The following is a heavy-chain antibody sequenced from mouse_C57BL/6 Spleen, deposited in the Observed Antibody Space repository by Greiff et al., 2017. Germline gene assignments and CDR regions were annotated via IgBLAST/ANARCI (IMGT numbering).Heavy chain of an antibody. J-gene: IGHJ4*01. Sequence: QVQLQQPGTELVKPGASVKLSCKASGYTFTSYWMHWVKQRPGQGLEWIGNINPSNGGTNYNEKFKSKATLTVDKSSSTAYMQLSSLTSEASAVYYGAREVAYYYGSSYYDAMDYWGQGTSVTVSS. CDR3: AREVAYYYGSSYYDAMDY. CDR1: GYTFTSYW. D-gene: IGHD1-1*01. CDR2: INPSNGGT. V-gene: IGHV1-53*01.